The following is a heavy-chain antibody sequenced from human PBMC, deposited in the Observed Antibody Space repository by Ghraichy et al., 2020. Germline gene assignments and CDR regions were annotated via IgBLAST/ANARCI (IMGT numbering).Heavy chain of an antibody. CDR3: ARWVQQLEDNWFDP. Sequence: SETLSLTCTVSGGSISSYYWSWIRQPPGKGLEWIGYIYYSGSTNYNPSLKSRVTISVDTSKNQFSLKLSSVTAADTAVYYCARWVQQLEDNWFDPWGQGTLVTVSS. J-gene: IGHJ5*02. CDR2: IYYSGST. D-gene: IGHD6-13*01. V-gene: IGHV4-59*01. CDR1: GGSISSYY.